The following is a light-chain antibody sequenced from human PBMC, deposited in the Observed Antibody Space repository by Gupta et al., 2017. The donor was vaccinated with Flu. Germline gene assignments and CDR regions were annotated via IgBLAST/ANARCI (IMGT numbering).Light chain of an antibody. CDR3: QHQSR. J-gene: IGKJ1*01. CDR1: QSVSSN. CDR2: GAS. Sequence: EIVMTQSPATLSVSPGERATLSCRASQSVSSNLAWYQQKPGQAPRLLIYGASTRATGIPARFSGSESGTEFTRTISSLQSEDFAGYDGQHQSRFGQGTKVEIK. V-gene: IGKV3-15*01.